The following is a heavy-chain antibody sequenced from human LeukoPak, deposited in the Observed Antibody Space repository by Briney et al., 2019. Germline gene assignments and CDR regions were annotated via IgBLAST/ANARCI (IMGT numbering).Heavy chain of an antibody. CDR2: ISFDGSYK. Sequence: GRSLRLSCAASGFTFSSYGMHWVRQAPGKGLEWVAVISFDGSYKYYADSVKGRFTISRDNSKNTLYLQMNSLRAEGTAVYYCAKDRVTAAGYYFDYWGQGTLVTVSS. CDR1: GFTFSSYG. J-gene: IGHJ4*02. V-gene: IGHV3-30*18. D-gene: IGHD6-13*01. CDR3: AKDRVTAAGYYFDY.